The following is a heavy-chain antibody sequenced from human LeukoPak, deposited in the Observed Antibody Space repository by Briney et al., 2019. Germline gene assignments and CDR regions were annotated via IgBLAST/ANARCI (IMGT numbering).Heavy chain of an antibody. D-gene: IGHD3-10*01. CDR2: ISGSGTI. CDR1: GGSINSY. J-gene: IGHJ5*02. CDR3: ARDSGTTGEVKFDP. V-gene: IGHV4-4*07. Sequence: SETLSLTCTVSGGSINSYWSWIRQTAGKGLERIGRISGSGTITYNPALQSRLSISIDTSKNQFSLKLMSVTAADTAVYYCARDSGTTGEVKFDPWGQGTLVTVSS.